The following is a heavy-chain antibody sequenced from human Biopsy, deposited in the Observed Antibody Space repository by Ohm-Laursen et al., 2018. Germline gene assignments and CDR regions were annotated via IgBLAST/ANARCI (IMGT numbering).Heavy chain of an antibody. Sequence: SQTLSLTCAVYGGSFSGYYWSWIRQPPGKGLEWIGEMNHGGSTNYNSSLKSRVTISVYTSKNQFSLKLNSVTAADTAVYYCARGSNWNVWSFDYWGQGTVVTVPS. CDR2: MNHGGST. CDR1: GGSFSGYY. D-gene: IGHD1-20*01. J-gene: IGHJ4*02. CDR3: ARGSNWNVWSFDY. V-gene: IGHV4-34*01.